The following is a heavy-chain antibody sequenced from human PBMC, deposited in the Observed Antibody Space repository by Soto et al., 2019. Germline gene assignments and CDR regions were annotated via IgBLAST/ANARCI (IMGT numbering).Heavy chain of an antibody. Sequence: SETLSLTCDVYGGSFSGYIWTWIRQTPGKGLQWIGQINHSGSANYNPSLKSRVTISVHTSNSQFSLELSSVTAAGTAVYYCARGLISGSHYSGGWYYFDSWGQGTQVTVSS. CDR1: GGSFSGYI. J-gene: IGHJ4*02. V-gene: IGHV4-34*01. D-gene: IGHD1-26*01. CDR2: INHSGSA. CDR3: ARGLISGSHYSGGWYYFDS.